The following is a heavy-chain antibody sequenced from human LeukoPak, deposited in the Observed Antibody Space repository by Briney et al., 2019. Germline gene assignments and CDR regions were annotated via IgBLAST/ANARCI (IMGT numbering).Heavy chain of an antibody. J-gene: IGHJ4*02. V-gene: IGHV1-69*06. CDR1: GGTFSRYA. CDR2: IIPIFGTP. D-gene: IGHD6-19*01. Sequence: GASVKVSCKASGGTFSRYAVIWVRQAPGQGLEWMGGIIPIFGTPNYAQRFQGRVTMTEDTSTDTAYMELSSLRSEDTAVYYCATRPTIAVAGGRYFDYWGQGTLVTVSS. CDR3: ATRPTIAVAGGRYFDY.